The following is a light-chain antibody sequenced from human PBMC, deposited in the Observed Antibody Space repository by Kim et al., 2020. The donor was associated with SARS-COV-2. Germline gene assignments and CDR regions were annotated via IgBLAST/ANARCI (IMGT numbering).Light chain of an antibody. CDR3: QSYNRDNVL. J-gene: IGLJ2*01. V-gene: IGLV6-57*04. CDR1: SGSIDDNY. Sequence: NFMLTQPHSVSESPGKTVTISCTRSSGSIDDNYVQWYQQRPGGVPTAVIYEDDQRPSGVSDRFSGSIDNSSNSASLTISELRTEGEADYYCQSYNRDNVLFGGGTQLTVL. CDR2: EDD.